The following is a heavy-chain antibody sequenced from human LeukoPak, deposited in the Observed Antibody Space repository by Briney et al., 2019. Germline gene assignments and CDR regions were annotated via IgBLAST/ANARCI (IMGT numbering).Heavy chain of an antibody. D-gene: IGHD2-15*01. Sequence: ASVKVSCKASGYTFTSYAMHWVRQAPGQRLEWMGWINAGNGYTQYSQKFQGRVTTTRDTSASTAYMELSSLRSEDTAVYYCARDSGEYYFDYWGQGTLVTVSS. J-gene: IGHJ4*02. V-gene: IGHV1-3*01. CDR2: INAGNGYT. CDR3: ARDSGEYYFDY. CDR1: GYTFTSYA.